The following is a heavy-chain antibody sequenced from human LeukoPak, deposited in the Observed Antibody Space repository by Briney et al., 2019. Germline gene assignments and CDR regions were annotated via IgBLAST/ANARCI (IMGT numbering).Heavy chain of an antibody. D-gene: IGHD3-22*01. CDR2: IILIFGTA. CDR3: ARDARPRYYDRSGYLNWFDP. CDR1: GGTFSSYA. V-gene: IGHV1-69*05. Sequence: SLKLSCKASGGTFSSYAISCVRQSPGQGLEWMGGIILIFGTANYAQKFQGRVTITTDESMSRAYCALSSLGCEDTSVYYCARDARPRYYDRSGYLNWFDPRGQGTLVSVSS. J-gene: IGHJ5*02.